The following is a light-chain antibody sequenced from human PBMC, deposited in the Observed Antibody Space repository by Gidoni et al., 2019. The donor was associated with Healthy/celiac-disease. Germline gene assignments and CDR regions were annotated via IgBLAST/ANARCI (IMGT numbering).Light chain of an antibody. J-gene: IGKJ2*02. CDR1: QSISSY. V-gene: IGKV1-39*01. CDR2: AAS. CDR3: QQSYSTRWT. Sequence: DIQMTQSPSSLSASVGDRVTITCRAIQSISSYLNWYQQKPGKAPKLLSYAASSLQSGVPSRFSGSGSGTDFTLTISSLQPEDVATYYCQQSYSTRWTFGQGTKLEIK.